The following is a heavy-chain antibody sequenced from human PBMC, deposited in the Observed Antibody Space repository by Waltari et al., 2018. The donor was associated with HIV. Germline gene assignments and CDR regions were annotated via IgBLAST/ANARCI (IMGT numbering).Heavy chain of an antibody. J-gene: IGHJ1*01. CDR3: VLGMVVTATHEYSQH. Sequence: EVQLVQSGAEVKKPGESLKLSCKGSGFSFTTYWIGWVRQMPGKCLEWMAIIYPGDSEARYSTSFQGQVTSSADKSISTAYLQWSSLKASDTAMYYCVLGMVVTATHEYSQHWGQGTLVTVSS. CDR1: GFSFTTYW. V-gene: IGHV5-51*03. CDR2: IYPGDSEA. D-gene: IGHD2-21*02.